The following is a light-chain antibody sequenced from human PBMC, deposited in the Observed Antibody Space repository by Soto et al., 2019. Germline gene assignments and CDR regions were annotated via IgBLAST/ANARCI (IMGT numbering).Light chain of an antibody. J-gene: IGLJ2*01. Sequence: QLVLTQPASVSGSPGQSITISCTGTSSDVGGYNYVSWYQHHPGKAPKLMIYEVSNRPSGVSSRFSGSKSGNTASLTISGLQAEDEADYYCTSYTSSSTQVFGGGTKLTVL. V-gene: IGLV2-14*01. CDR3: TSYTSSSTQV. CDR1: SSDVGGYNY. CDR2: EVS.